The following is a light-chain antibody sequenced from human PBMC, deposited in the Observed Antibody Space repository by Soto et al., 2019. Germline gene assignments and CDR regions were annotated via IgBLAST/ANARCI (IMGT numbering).Light chain of an antibody. CDR1: QSISSN. V-gene: IGKV3-15*01. Sequence: EIVMTQSPATLSVSPGERATLSCRASQSISSNLAWYQRKPGQAPRLLIYGASTRAAGIPARFSGSGSGTEFTLTISSLQSEDFAVYYCQQYSDWYTFGQGTKLEIK. CDR2: GAS. CDR3: QQYSDWYT. J-gene: IGKJ2*01.